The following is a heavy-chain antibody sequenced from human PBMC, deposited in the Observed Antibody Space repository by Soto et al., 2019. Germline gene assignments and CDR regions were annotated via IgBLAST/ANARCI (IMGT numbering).Heavy chain of an antibody. Sequence: SETLSLTCAVYGGSFSGYYWSWIRQPPGKGLEWIGEINHSGSTNYNPSLKSRVTISVDKSKYQFSLKLSSVTAADTAVYYCARGYYYYMDVWGKGTTVTVSS. CDR3: ARGYYYYMDV. V-gene: IGHV4-34*01. CDR2: INHSGST. J-gene: IGHJ6*03. CDR1: GGSFSGYY.